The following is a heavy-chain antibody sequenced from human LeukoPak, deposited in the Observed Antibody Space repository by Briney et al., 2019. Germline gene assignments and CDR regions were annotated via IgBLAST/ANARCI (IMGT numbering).Heavy chain of an antibody. J-gene: IGHJ4*02. CDR2: INHSGST. CDR3: ARGSTGRTYYFDY. Sequence: SETLSLTCAVYGGSFSGYYWSWIRQPPGKGLEWIGEINHSGSTNYNPSLKSRVTISVDTSKNQFSLKLSSVTAADTAVYYCARGSTGRTYYFDYWGQGTLVTVSS. V-gene: IGHV4-34*01. CDR1: GGSFSGYY. D-gene: IGHD1-1*01.